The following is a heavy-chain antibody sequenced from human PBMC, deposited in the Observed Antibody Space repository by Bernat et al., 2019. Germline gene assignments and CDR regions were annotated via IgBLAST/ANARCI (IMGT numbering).Heavy chain of an antibody. CDR2: IYYSWSN. V-gene: IGHV4-39*01. CDR1: GGSISSSSYY. D-gene: IGHD2-2*01. CDR3: AGTGRADIVGVPAATHYYYYYGMDV. J-gene: IGHJ6*02. Sequence: QLQLQESGPGLVKPSETLSLTCTVSGGSISSSSYYWGWIRQPPGKGLEWIGSIYYSWSNYYNPSLKSRVTISVDTSKNQFSLKLSSVTAADTAVYYCAGTGRADIVGVPAATHYYYYYGMDVWGQGTTVTVSS.